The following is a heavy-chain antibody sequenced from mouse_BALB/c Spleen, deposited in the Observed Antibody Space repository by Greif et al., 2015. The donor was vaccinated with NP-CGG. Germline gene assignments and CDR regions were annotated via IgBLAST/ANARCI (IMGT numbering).Heavy chain of an antibody. D-gene: IGHD4-1*01. CDR2: IYPGSGNT. CDR1: GYTFTDYY. V-gene: IGHV1-84*02. CDR3: ARRTGTEAMDY. J-gene: IGHJ4*01. Sequence: QVQLQQSGPELVKPGASVKISCKASGYTFTDYYINWVRQKPGQGLEWIGWIYPGSGNTKYNEKFKDKATLTVDTSSSTAYMQLGSLTSEDTAVYFCARRTGTEAMDYWGQGTSVTVSS.